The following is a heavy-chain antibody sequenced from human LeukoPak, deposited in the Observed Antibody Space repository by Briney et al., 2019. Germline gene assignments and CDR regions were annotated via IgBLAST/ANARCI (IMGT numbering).Heavy chain of an antibody. CDR3: ARDPLTVDHDRYFYYGMDV. V-gene: IGHV3-53*01. Sequence: PGGSLRLSCAASGFTVSNNYMNWVRQAPGKGLEWVSLIYSGGTTYYADSVKGRFTISRDNSKNTLYLQMNSLRAEDTAVYYCARDPLTVDHDRYFYYGMDVWGQGTTVTVSS. D-gene: IGHD1-1*01. CDR2: IYSGGTT. CDR1: GFTVSNNY. J-gene: IGHJ6*02.